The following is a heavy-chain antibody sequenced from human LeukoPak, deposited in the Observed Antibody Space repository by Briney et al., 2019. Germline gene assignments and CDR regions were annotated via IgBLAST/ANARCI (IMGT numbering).Heavy chain of an antibody. CDR2: INHSGST. J-gene: IGHJ4*02. Sequence: PSETLSLTCTVPGDSISSSSYYWGWIRQPPGKGLEWIGEINHSGSTYYNPSLKSRVTISVDTSKNQFSLKLSSVTAADTAVYYCARDYYDSSGYYYVSVSVLSKKKQKTQPQVGFDYWGQGTLVTVSS. D-gene: IGHD3-22*01. CDR3: ARDYYDSSGYYYVSVSVLSKKKQKTQPQVGFDY. CDR1: GDSISSSSYY. V-gene: IGHV4-39*07.